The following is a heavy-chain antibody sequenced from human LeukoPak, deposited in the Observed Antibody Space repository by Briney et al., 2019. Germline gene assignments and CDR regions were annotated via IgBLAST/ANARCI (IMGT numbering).Heavy chain of an antibody. CDR1: GFTFSSYS. Sequence: GGFLRLSCAASGFTFSSYSMTWVRQAPGKGLEWVSSISSSSSYIYYADSVKGRFTISRDNAKNSLYLQMNSLRAEDTAVYYCARGPNEVSYYDFWSGYYKARYGMDVWGQGTTVTVSS. CDR3: ARGPNEVSYYDFWSGYYKARYGMDV. J-gene: IGHJ6*02. V-gene: IGHV3-21*01. D-gene: IGHD3-3*01. CDR2: ISSSSSYI.